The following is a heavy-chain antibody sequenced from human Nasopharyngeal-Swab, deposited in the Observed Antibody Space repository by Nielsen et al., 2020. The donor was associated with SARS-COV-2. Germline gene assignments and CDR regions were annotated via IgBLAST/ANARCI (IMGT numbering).Heavy chain of an antibody. Sequence: GESLKISCAASGFTFSTYWVHWVRQVPGVGLVWVSRINADGSTTDYADSVKGRFTISRDNAKNTLYLQMNSLRAEATAVYYCARAGNYYFEYWGQGTLVTVSS. CDR2: INADGSTT. D-gene: IGHD1-7*01. CDR1: GFTFSTYW. J-gene: IGHJ4*02. CDR3: ARAGNYYFEY. V-gene: IGHV3-74*01.